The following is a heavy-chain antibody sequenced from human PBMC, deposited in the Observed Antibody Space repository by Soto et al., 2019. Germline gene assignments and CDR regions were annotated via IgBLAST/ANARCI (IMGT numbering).Heavy chain of an antibody. V-gene: IGHV3-48*02. CDR2: ISPGGDRI. CDR3: THRAASAGWGVDF. D-gene: IGHD6-19*01. Sequence: EVQLVESGGGLVQPGGSLRLSCVASGFMFDSYAMNWVRQAPGKGLEWVSYISPGGDRIYYAESLKGRITISRDNARNSLALQMHILSDEHTAVYYCTHRAASAGWGVDFWGQGTRVPVSS. CDR1: GFMFDSYA. J-gene: IGHJ4*02.